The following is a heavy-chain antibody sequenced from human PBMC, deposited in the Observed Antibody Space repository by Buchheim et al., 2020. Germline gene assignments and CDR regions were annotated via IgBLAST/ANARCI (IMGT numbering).Heavy chain of an antibody. J-gene: IGHJ6*02. CDR1: GFRFSVYW. Sequence: DVQLVESGGGLVQPGGSLRLSCAASGFRFSVYWMTWVRQAPGKGLEWVANINKDGSEKNYVDSVKGRFSISRDNAENAWYLQMNSLRAEDTAIYYCATYRLGFCSGDACHEMDVWGQGTT. V-gene: IGHV3-7*01. D-gene: IGHD2-15*01. CDR2: INKDGSEK. CDR3: ATYRLGFCSGDACHEMDV.